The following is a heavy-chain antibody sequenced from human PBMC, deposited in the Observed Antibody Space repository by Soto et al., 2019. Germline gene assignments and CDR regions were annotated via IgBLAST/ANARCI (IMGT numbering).Heavy chain of an antibody. D-gene: IGHD3-9*01. CDR2: ISGSGGST. CDR1: GFTFSSYA. CDR3: ARHDIGDPNALDI. J-gene: IGHJ3*02. Sequence: EVQLLESGGGLVQPGGSLRLSCAASGFTFSSYAMSWVRQAPGKGLEWVSAISGSGGSTYYADSVKGRFTISRDNSKNTLYLQMNSLRVVDTAVYFCARHDIGDPNALDIWGQGTLVTVSS. V-gene: IGHV3-23*01.